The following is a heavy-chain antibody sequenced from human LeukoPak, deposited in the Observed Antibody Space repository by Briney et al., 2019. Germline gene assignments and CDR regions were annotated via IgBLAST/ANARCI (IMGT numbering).Heavy chain of an antibody. CDR2: INPNSGGT. CDR3: ARAYSSGWYGSYYYGMDV. J-gene: IGHJ6*02. D-gene: IGHD6-19*01. V-gene: IGHV1-2*02. Sequence: ASVKVSSKASGYTFTGDYMHWVRQAPGQGLEWMGWINPNSGGTNYAQKFQGRVTMTRDTSISTAYMELSRLMSEDRAVYYCARAYSSGWYGSYYYGMDVWGQGTMVTVSS. CDR1: GYTFTGDY.